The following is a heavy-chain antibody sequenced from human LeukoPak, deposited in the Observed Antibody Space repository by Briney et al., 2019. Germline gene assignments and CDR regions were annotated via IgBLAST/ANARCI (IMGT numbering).Heavy chain of an antibody. V-gene: IGHV3-11*01. CDR1: GFTFTNAW. D-gene: IGHD3-22*01. CDR3: ARAWDSSGYYFYYFDY. CDR2: ISSSGSTI. Sequence: KPGGSLRLSCAASGFTFTNAWITWIRQAPGKGLEWVSYISSSGSTIYYADSVKGRFTISRDNAKNSLYLQMNSLRAEDTAVYYCARAWDSSGYYFYYFDYWGQGTLVTVSS. J-gene: IGHJ4*02.